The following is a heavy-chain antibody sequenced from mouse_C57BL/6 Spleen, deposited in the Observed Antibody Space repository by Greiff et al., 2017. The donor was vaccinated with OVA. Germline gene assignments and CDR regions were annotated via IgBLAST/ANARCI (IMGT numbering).Heavy chain of an antibody. CDR2: INPSNGGT. J-gene: IGHJ1*03. CDR3: ESVSYYYGSSPYWYFDV. D-gene: IGHD1-1*01. V-gene: IGHV1-53*01. CDR1: GYTFTSYW. Sequence: QVQLQQPGTELVKPGASVKLSCKASGYTFTSYWMHWVKQRPGQGLEWIGNINPSNGGTNYNEKFKSKATLTVDKSSSTAYMPVSSLTSEDSAVYYCESVSYYYGSSPYWYFDVWGTGTTVTVSS.